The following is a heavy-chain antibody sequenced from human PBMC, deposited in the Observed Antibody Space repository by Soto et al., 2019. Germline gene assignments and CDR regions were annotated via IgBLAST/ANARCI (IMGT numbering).Heavy chain of an antibody. V-gene: IGHV1-18*04. CDR2: ISAYNGNT. J-gene: IGHJ4*02. D-gene: IGHD3-22*01. CDR1: GYTFTSYG. CDR3: AREVYYDSSAEDY. Sequence: ASVKVSCKASGYTFTSYGISCVLQAPGQGLEWMGCISAYNGNTNYAQKLQGRVTVTTDTSTSTAYMELRSLRSDDTAVYYCAREVYYDSSAEDYWGQGTLVTVSS.